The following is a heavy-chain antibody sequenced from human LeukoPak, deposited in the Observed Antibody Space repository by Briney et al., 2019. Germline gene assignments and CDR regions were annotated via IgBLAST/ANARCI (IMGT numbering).Heavy chain of an antibody. CDR1: GFTFDDYA. J-gene: IGHJ3*02. CDR2: ISWNSGSI. CDR3: AKARLWFGGSEEKDDAFDI. D-gene: IGHD3-10*01. Sequence: PGRSLRLSCAASGFTFDDYAMHWVRQAPGKGLEWGSGISWNSGSIGYADSVKGRFTISRDNAKNSLYLQMNSLRAEDTALYYCAKARLWFGGSEEKDDAFDIWGQGTMVTVSS. V-gene: IGHV3-9*01.